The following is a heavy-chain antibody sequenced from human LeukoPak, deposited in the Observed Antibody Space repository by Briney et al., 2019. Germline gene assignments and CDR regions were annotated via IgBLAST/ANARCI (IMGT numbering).Heavy chain of an antibody. J-gene: IGHJ4*02. V-gene: IGHV3-33*01. Sequence: GGSLRLSCAASGFTFSSYGMHWVRQAPGKGLERVAVIWYDGSNKYYADSVKGRFTISRDNSKNTPYLQMNSLRAEDTAVYYCAREPYGGKGYYFDYWGQGTLVTVSS. CDR3: AREPYGGKGYYFDY. D-gene: IGHD4-23*01. CDR2: IWYDGSNK. CDR1: GFTFSSYG.